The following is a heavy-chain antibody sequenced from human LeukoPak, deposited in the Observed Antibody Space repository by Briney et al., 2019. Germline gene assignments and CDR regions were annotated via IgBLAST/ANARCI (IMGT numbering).Heavy chain of an antibody. Sequence: SETLSLTCTVSGGSISSYYWSWIRQPPGKGLEWIGYIYYSGSTNYNPSLKSRVTISVDTSKNQFSLKLSSVTAADTAVYYCVGRAARYFDYWGQGILVTVSS. V-gene: IGHV4-59*01. D-gene: IGHD2-15*01. CDR2: IYYSGST. J-gene: IGHJ4*02. CDR1: GGSISSYY. CDR3: VGRAARYFDY.